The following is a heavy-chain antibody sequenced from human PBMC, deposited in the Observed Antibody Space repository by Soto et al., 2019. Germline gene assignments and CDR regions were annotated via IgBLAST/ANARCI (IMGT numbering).Heavy chain of an antibody. D-gene: IGHD2-2*01. CDR2: IYYSGST. V-gene: IGHV4-61*01. J-gene: IGHJ5*02. CDR3: AVKHCSSTSCYDRGWFDP. CDR1: GGSVSSGSYY. Sequence: SQTLSLTCTVSGGSVSSGSYYWSWIRQPPGKGLEWIGYIYYSGSTNYNPSLKSRVTISVDTSKNQFSLKLSSVTAADTAVYYCAVKHCSSTSCYDRGWFDPWGQGTLVTVSS.